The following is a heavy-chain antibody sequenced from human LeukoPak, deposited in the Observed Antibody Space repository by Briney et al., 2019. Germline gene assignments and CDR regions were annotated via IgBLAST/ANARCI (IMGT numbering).Heavy chain of an antibody. J-gene: IGHJ5*02. CDR2: MNPNSGNT. V-gene: IGHV1-8*01. D-gene: IGHD4-17*01. CDR3: ARATVANGDWFDP. Sequence: ASVKVSCKASGYTFTSYDINWVRQATGQGLEWMGWMNPNSGNTGYAQKFQGRVTMTRNTSISTAYMELSSLRSEDTAVYYCARATVANGDWFDPWGQGTLVTVSS. CDR1: GYTFTSYD.